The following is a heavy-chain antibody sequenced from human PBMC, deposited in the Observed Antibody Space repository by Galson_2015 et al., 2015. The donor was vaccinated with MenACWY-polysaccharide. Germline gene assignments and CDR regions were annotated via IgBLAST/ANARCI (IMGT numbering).Heavy chain of an antibody. CDR3: AKGNYPQCNYVPIDY. CDR2: ISYDGSNK. Sequence: SLRLSCAASGFTFSSYGMHWVRQAPGKGLEWVALISYDGSNKYYPDSVKGRFTISRDTSKNTLYPQMDSPRAEDTAVYYCAKGNYPQCNYVPIDYWGQRTLVTVSS. J-gene: IGHJ4*02. V-gene: IGHV3-30*18. CDR1: GFTFSSYG. D-gene: IGHD1-7*01.